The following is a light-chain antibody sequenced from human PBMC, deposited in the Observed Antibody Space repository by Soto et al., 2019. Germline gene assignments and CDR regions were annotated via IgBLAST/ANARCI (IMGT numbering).Light chain of an antibody. Sequence: EIVLTQSPATLSLSPGERATLSCRASQSVSSYLAWYQQKPGQAPRLLIYDASNRSTGIQATFSGSGSGTDFPLTLGTLVPEDFAGYYCQQRSNWPPYTFGQGTKLDIK. CDR1: QSVSSY. J-gene: IGKJ2*01. CDR2: DAS. V-gene: IGKV3-11*01. CDR3: QQRSNWPPYT.